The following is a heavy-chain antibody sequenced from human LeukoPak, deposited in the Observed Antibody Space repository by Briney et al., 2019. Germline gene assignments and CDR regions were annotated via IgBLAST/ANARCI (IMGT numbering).Heavy chain of an antibody. J-gene: IGHJ5*02. CDR3: ARSLGIVGAISWFDP. D-gene: IGHD1-26*01. Sequence: GGSLRLSCAASGFTFSSYGMHWVRQAPGKGLEWVAVISYDGSNKYYADSVKGRFTISRDNSKNTLYLQMNSLRAEDTAVYYCARSLGIVGAISWFDPWGQGTLVTVSS. CDR1: GFTFSSYG. CDR2: ISYDGSNK. V-gene: IGHV3-30*03.